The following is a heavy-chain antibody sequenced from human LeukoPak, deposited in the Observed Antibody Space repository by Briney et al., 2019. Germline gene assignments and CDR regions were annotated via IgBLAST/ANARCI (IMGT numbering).Heavy chain of an antibody. CDR3: ARATYYYGSGSYRDYYYGMDV. Sequence: MTSETLSLTCTVSGGSISSYYWSWIRQPPGKGLEWIGYIYYSGSTNYNPSLKSRVTISVDTSKNQFSLKLSSVTAADTAVYYCARATYYYGSGSYRDYYYGMDVWGQGTTVTVSS. D-gene: IGHD3-10*01. J-gene: IGHJ6*02. V-gene: IGHV4-59*08. CDR2: IYYSGST. CDR1: GGSISSYY.